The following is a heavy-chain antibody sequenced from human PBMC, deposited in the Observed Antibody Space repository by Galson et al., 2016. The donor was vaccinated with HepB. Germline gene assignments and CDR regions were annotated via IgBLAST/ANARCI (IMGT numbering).Heavy chain of an antibody. V-gene: IGHV4-59*01. CDR3: ARGLYCSRTTCYTAPFEY. CDR2: IYYSGST. J-gene: IGHJ4*02. CDR1: GGSISHYY. Sequence: LSLTCSVSGGSISHYYWSWIRQPPGKGLEWIGYIYYSGSTTYNPSLKSRVSMSVDTSKNQFSLRLNFVTAADTAVYYCARGLYCSRTTCYTAPFEYWGQGAPVTVSS. D-gene: IGHD2-2*02.